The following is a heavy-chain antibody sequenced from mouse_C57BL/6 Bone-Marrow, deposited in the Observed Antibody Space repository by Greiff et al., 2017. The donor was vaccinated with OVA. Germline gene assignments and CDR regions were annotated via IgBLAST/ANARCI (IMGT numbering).Heavy chain of an antibody. CDR1: GFTFNTYA. CDR2: IRSKSSNYAT. V-gene: IGHV10-3*01. CDR3: VREGLYYSNPWFAY. D-gene: IGHD2-5*01. Sequence: GGGLVQPTGSLKLSCAASGFTFNTYAMHWVRQAPGKGLEWVARIRSKSSNYATYYADSVKDRFTISRDDSQSMLYLQMNNLKTEDTAMYYCVREGLYYSNPWFAYWGQGTLVTVSA. J-gene: IGHJ3*01.